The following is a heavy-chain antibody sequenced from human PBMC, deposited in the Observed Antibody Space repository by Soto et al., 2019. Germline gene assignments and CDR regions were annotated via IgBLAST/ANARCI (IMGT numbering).Heavy chain of an antibody. V-gene: IGHV1-69*01. CDR2: IIPIFGTA. CDR1: GGTFSSYA. D-gene: IGHD6-19*01. Sequence: QVQLVQSGAEVKKPGSSVKVSCKASGGTFSSYAISWVRQAPGQGLEWMGGIIPIFGTANYAQKFQGRVTITADESTSTAYMELSSLRSEDTAVYYCARGAQSSIAVAGTPPFGYWGQGTLVTVSS. J-gene: IGHJ4*02. CDR3: ARGAQSSIAVAGTPPFGY.